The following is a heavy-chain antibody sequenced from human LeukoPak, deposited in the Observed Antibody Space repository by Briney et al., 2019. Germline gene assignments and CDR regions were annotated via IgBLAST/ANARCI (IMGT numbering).Heavy chain of an antibody. CDR2: ISNSGTTI. Sequence: GGSLRLSCADSRFTFSDFYMSWIRQAPGKGLEWISYISNSGTTIYYADSVKGRFTISRDNAKNSLYLQMNSLRAEDTAVYYCARHARVAGFDYWGLGTLVTVSS. D-gene: IGHD6-19*01. V-gene: IGHV3-11*04. CDR1: RFTFSDFY. J-gene: IGHJ4*02. CDR3: ARHARVAGFDY.